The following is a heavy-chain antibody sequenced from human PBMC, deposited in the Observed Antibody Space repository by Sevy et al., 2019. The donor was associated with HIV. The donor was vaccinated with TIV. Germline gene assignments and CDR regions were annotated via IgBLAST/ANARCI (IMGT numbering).Heavy chain of an antibody. J-gene: IGHJ5*02. CDR1: GFPFTNHG. V-gene: IGHV3-33*08. D-gene: IGHD4-17*01. CDR3: ARDREFYDHGEYGPTPAPDL. CDR2: MWFDGSNK. Sequence: GGSLRLSCEASGFPFTNHGVHWVRQAPGKGLAWVALMWFDGSNKYYADSVKGRFTVSRDDSKNTLYLQMNSLRADDTAMYYCARDREFYDHGEYGPTPAPDLWGQGTLVTVSS.